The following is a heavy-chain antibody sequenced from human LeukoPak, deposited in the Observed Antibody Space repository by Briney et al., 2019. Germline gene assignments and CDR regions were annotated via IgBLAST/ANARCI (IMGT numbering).Heavy chain of an antibody. V-gene: IGHV4-39*07. CDR2: IYYSGST. CDR3: ARKGGGQLVNTRRWFDP. Sequence: PSETLSLTCTVSGGSISSSSYYWGWIRQPPGKGLEWIGNIYYSGSTYYNPSLESRVTMSLDTSKNQFSLKLSSVTAADTAVYYCARKGGGQLVNTRRWFDPWGQGTLVTVSS. D-gene: IGHD6-6*01. CDR1: GGSISSSSYY. J-gene: IGHJ5*02.